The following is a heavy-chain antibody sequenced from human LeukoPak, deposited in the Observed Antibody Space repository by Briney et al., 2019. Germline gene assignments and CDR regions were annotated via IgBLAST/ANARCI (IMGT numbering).Heavy chain of an antibody. Sequence: SETLSLTCTVSGGSIGSASYYWSWTRQPAGRGLEWIGRIYTSGSTNYNPSLKSRVTISVDTSKNQFSLKLSSVTAADTAVYYCASGDGYNFVFDYWGQGTLVTVS. V-gene: IGHV4-61*02. CDR3: ASGDGYNFVFDY. J-gene: IGHJ4*02. CDR2: IYTSGST. CDR1: GGSIGSASYY. D-gene: IGHD5-24*01.